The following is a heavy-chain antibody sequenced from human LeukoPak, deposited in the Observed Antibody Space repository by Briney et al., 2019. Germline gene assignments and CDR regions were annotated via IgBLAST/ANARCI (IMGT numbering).Heavy chain of an antibody. CDR1: GLTFSSYA. J-gene: IGHJ4*02. CDR2: ISGSGGST. Sequence: GGSLRLSCAASGLTFSSYAMSWVRQAPGKGLEWVSAISGSGGSTYYADSVKGRFTISRDNSKNTLYLQMNSLRAEDTAVYYCARGVRFLDYFDYWGQGTLVTVSS. D-gene: IGHD3-3*01. CDR3: ARGVRFLDYFDY. V-gene: IGHV3-23*01.